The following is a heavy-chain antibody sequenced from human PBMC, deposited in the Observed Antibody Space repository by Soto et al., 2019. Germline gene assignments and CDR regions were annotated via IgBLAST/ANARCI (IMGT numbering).Heavy chain of an antibody. D-gene: IGHD3-3*01. CDR2: IIPIFGTA. CDR3: ARDQSPGRYYDFWSGYENWFDP. V-gene: IGHV1-69*12. J-gene: IGHJ5*02. Sequence: QVQLVQSGAEVKKPGSSVKVSCKASGGTFSSYAISWVRQAPGQGLEWMGGIIPIFGTANYAQKFQGRVTINADESTIKAYKALSSLRSEDTAVYYCARDQSPGRYYDFWSGYENWFDPWGQGTLVNVSS. CDR1: GGTFSSYA.